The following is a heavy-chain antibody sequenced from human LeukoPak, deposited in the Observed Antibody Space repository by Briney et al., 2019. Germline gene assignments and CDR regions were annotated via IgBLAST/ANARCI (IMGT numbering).Heavy chain of an antibody. CDR3: TRNQD. J-gene: IGHJ4*02. Sequence: PGGSLRLSCATSGFTFNRGWMSWVRQAPGKGLEWVANIKEDGSEKYYADSVKGRFTISRDIAKNSLYLQMNSLRAEDTAVYYCTRNQDWGQGTLVTVSS. V-gene: IGHV3-7*01. CDR1: GFTFNRGW. CDR2: IKEDGSEK.